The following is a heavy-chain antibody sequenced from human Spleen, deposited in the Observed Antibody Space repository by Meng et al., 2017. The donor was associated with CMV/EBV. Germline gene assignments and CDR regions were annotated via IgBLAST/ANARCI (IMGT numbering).Heavy chain of an antibody. V-gene: IGHV3-74*03. CDR1: GFTFRTCW. CDR3: AKGVGSYLIPYYFDY. CDR2: INSDGSST. J-gene: IGHJ4*02. Sequence: GESLKISCAASGFTFRTCWMHWVRQSPGKGLVWVSRINSDGSSTTYADTVKGRFTISRDNAKNTLYLQMNSLRAEDTAVYYCAKGVGSYLIPYYFDYWGQGTLVTVSS. D-gene: IGHD1-26*01.